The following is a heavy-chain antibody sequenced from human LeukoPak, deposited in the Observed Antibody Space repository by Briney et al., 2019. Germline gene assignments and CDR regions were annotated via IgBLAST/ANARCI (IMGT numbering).Heavy chain of an antibody. V-gene: IGHV4-59*08. D-gene: IGHD5-18*01. J-gene: IGHJ4*02. Sequence: PSETLSLTCTVSGGSISSYYWSWIRQPPGKGLEWIGYIYYSGSTNYNPSLKSRVTISVDTSKNQFSLKLSSVTAADTAAYYCARLSGTWIQLWYFDYWGQGTLVTVSS. CDR1: GGSISSYY. CDR2: IYYSGST. CDR3: ARLSGTWIQLWYFDY.